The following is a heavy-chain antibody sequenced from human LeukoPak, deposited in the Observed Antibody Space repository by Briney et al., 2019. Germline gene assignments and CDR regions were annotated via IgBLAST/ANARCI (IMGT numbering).Heavy chain of an antibody. V-gene: IGHV3-48*04. CDR2: ISSSSSTI. CDR3: ARELLRMKGPIDY. J-gene: IGHJ4*02. CDR1: GFTFSSYS. D-gene: IGHD1-26*01. Sequence: GGSLRLSCAASGFTFSSYSMNWVRQAPGKGLEWVSYISSSSSTIYYADSVKGRFTISRDNAKNSLYLQMNSLRAEDTAVYYCARELLRMKGPIDYWGQGTLVTVSS.